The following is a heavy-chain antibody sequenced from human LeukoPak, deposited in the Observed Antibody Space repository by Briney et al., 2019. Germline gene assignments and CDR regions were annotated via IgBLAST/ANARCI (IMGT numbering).Heavy chain of an antibody. V-gene: IGHV3-30-3*01. CDR3: ARDYGGNSEQAY. CDR2: ISYDGTNK. D-gene: IGHD4-23*01. Sequence: GRSLRLSCAASGFTFSTYALHWVRQSPGKGLEWVAFISYDGTNKYYADSVKGRFTISRDNSMNTLYLQMNSLRAEDTAVYYCARDYGGNSEQAYWGQGTLVTVSS. CDR1: GFTFSTYA. J-gene: IGHJ4*02.